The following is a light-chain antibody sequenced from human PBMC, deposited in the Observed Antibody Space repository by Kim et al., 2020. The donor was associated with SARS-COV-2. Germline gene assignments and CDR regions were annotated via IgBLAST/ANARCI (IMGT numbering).Light chain of an antibody. CDR2: KTS. CDR1: QSISSW. J-gene: IGKJ2*01. V-gene: IGKV1-5*03. Sequence: DIQMTQSPSTLSASVGDRVTITCRASQSISSWLAWYQQKPGKAPKLLIYKTSSLESGVPSRFSGSGSGTEFTLTISSLQPDDFATYYCQQYNSYPYTFGQGTKLEI. CDR3: QQYNSYPYT.